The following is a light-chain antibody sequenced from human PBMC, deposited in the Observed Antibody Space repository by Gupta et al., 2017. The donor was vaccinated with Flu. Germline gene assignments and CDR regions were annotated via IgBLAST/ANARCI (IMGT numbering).Light chain of an antibody. Sequence: GDRVTITCRASQDRKHQVGLYQQKPQKAPKRLIYSASNLPSGIPSMFSGRGSGTVFTLTISSLQPEDFATFYCLLVYNYPWTFGQGTKVEIK. V-gene: IGKV1-17*01. J-gene: IGKJ1*01. CDR1: QDRKHQ. CDR2: SAS. CDR3: LLVYNYPWT.